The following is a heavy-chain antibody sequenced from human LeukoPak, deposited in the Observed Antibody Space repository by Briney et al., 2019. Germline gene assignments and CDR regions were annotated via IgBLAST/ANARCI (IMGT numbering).Heavy chain of an antibody. CDR3: AGLGVMVLVYQFEY. CDR1: GGSITSSKYF. CDR2: ISYSGST. V-gene: IGHV4-39*07. Sequence: SETLSLTCAVSGGSITSSKYFWGWIRQPPGKELELIGIISYSGSTDYNPSLKSRVTISTDTSTNQFSLKLTSVAAADTAVYYCAGLGVMVLVYQFEYWGRGTPVTVSS. J-gene: IGHJ4*02. D-gene: IGHD2-8*01.